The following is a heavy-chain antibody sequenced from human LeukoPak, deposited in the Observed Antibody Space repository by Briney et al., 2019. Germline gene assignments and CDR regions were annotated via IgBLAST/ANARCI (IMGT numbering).Heavy chain of an antibody. CDR2: ISHSGTT. CDR1: GSSISSSYW. V-gene: IGHV4-28*01. D-gene: IGHD5-18*01. J-gene: IGHJ4*02. Sequence: SETLSLTCTVSGSSISSSYWWGWIRQPPGQGLEWIGYISHSGTTYYNPSLKSRVTMSVDTSKNQFSLKLGSVTAVDTAVYYCARTALDTVTHFAYWGQGTLVTVSS. CDR3: ARTALDTVTHFAY.